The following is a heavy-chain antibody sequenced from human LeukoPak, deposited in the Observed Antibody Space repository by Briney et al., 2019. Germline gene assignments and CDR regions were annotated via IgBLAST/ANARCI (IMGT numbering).Heavy chain of an antibody. CDR3: VRDTGRAAANR. CDR1: GYTFTGYY. Sequence: ASVKVSCKASGYTFTGYYIHWVRQAPGQGLEWMGRINPNSGGTDFAQKFQGRVTLTRDTSITTAYMDLSTLRSDDTAVYYCVRDTGRAAANRWGQGTPVTVSS. J-gene: IGHJ4*02. CDR2: INPNSGGT. D-gene: IGHD6-13*01. V-gene: IGHV1-2*06.